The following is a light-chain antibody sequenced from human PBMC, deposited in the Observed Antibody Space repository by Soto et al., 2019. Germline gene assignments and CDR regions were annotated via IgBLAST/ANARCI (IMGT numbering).Light chain of an antibody. CDR3: QQTTTFPLT. Sequence: DIQMTQSPSSVSASVGDRVTITCRASQGVSTWLAWYQQKPGKAPNLLIYTASSLQSGVPSRFSGSGSGTDFTLTSSLLQPEYFATYYWQQTTTFPLTFGGGTKVEI. CDR2: TAS. V-gene: IGKV1D-12*01. CDR1: QGVSTW. J-gene: IGKJ4*01.